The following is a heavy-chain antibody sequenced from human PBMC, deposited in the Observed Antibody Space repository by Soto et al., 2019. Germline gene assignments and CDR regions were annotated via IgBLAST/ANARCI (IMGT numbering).Heavy chain of an antibody. Sequence: KTSETLSVTCTVSGGSTRSGRNYWGWIRHPPGKGLEWIGSTHESGSTYSNPSLKSRVTMSVDTSKNQFSLKLTSVTAADTAVYYCARHWACSTTSCYHFDYWGQGALVTVSS. D-gene: IGHD2-2*01. CDR1: GGSTRSGRNY. V-gene: IGHV4-39*01. J-gene: IGHJ4*02. CDR2: THESGST. CDR3: ARHWACSTTSCYHFDY.